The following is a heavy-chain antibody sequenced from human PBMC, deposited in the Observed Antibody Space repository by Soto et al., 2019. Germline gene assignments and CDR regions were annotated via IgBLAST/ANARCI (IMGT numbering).Heavy chain of an antibody. CDR1: GFTFSSYG. CDR2: IWYDGSNK. Sequence: GGSLRLSCAASGFTFSSYGMHWVRQAPGKGLEWVAVIWYDGSNKYYADSVKGRFTISRDNSKNTLYLQMNSLRAEDTAVYYCAREQWLVEDYYYYGMDVWGQGTTVTVSS. D-gene: IGHD6-19*01. CDR3: AREQWLVEDYYYYGMDV. V-gene: IGHV3-33*01. J-gene: IGHJ6*02.